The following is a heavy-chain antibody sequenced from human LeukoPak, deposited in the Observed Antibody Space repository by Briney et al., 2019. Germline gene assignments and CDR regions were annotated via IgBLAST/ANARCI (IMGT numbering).Heavy chain of an antibody. J-gene: IGHJ4*02. V-gene: IGHV3-23*01. CDR1: GFTFSIYA. D-gene: IGHD3-22*01. CDR3: ARDRPIYYGSDGHYYMREGDY. CDR2: ITSRGEST. Sequence: GGSLRLSCAASGFTFSIYAMSWLRQAPGKGLQWGSSITSRGESTSYEDSVKGRFTITRDNSENNLYLQMHRLSAEATAVYSCARDRPIYYGSDGHYYMREGDYWSRGCLVSVS.